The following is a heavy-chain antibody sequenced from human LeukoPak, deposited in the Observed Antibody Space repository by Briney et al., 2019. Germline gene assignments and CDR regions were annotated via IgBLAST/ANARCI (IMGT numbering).Heavy chain of an antibody. Sequence: SETLSLTCTVSGDTLNPYHWTWIRQTAGKGLEWIGRVHMSGSTNYNPSLWSRVAISMDNSKNQFSLKVNSVTAADTGVYYCARDESSRDDSGGYHYWGQGTLVTVSS. CDR3: ARDESSRDDSGGYHY. J-gene: IGHJ4*02. CDR2: VHMSGST. CDR1: GDTLNPYH. D-gene: IGHD3-22*01. V-gene: IGHV4-4*07.